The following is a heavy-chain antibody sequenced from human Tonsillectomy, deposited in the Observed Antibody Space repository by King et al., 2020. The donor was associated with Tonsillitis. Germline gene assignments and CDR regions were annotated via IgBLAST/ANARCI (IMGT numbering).Heavy chain of an antibody. D-gene: IGHD2-15*01. CDR1: GGSISSYY. CDR3: ARGPGVVAALDWFDP. J-gene: IGHJ5*02. V-gene: IGHV4-59*01. Sequence: QLQESGPGLVKPSETLSLTCTVSGGSISSYYWSWIRQPPGKGLEWIGYIYYSGSTNYNPSLKSRVTISVDTSKNQFSLKLSSVTAADTAVYYCARGPGVVAALDWFDPWGQGTLVTVSS. CDR2: IYYSGST.